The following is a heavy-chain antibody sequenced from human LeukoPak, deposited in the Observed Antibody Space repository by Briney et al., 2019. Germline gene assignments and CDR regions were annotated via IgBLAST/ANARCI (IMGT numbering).Heavy chain of an antibody. CDR2: IYYTGST. CDR3: AITSLTHGY. V-gene: IGHV4-39*01. CDR1: GGSISSPTHY. J-gene: IGHJ4*02. Sequence: SETLSLTCTVSGGSISSPTHYWAWIRQPPGKGLEWIGSIYYTGSTYYNLSLKSRLTISVDTSKSQFTLKLSSVTAADTAVYFCAITSLTHGYWGQGTLVTVSS.